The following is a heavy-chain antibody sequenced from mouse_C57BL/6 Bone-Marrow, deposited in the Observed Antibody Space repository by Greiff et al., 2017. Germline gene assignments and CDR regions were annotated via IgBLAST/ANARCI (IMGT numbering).Heavy chain of an antibody. Sequence: EVQLQQSGPELVKPGASVKIPCKASGYTFTDYNMDWVKQSHGKSLEWIGDINPNNGGTIYNQKFKGKATLTVDKSSSTAYMELRSLTSEDTAVYYCARSGPQYYGRRYFDVWGTGTTVTVSS. CDR1: GYTFTDYN. CDR2: INPNNGGT. V-gene: IGHV1-18*01. D-gene: IGHD1-1*01. CDR3: ARSGPQYYGRRYFDV. J-gene: IGHJ1*03.